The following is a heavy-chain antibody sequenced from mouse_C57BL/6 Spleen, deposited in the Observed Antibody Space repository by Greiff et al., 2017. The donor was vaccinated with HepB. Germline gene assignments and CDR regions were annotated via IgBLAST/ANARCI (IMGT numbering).Heavy chain of an antibody. CDR2: INPNNGGT. D-gene: IGHD1-1*01. Sequence: EVQLQQSGPELVKPGASVKISCKASGYTFTDYYMNWVKQSHGKSLEWIGDINPNNGGTSYNQKFKGKATLTVDKSSSTAYVELRSLTSEDSAVYYCARWGGSSYNAMDYWGQGTSVTVSS. J-gene: IGHJ4*01. V-gene: IGHV1-26*01. CDR1: GYTFTDYY. CDR3: ARWGGSSYNAMDY.